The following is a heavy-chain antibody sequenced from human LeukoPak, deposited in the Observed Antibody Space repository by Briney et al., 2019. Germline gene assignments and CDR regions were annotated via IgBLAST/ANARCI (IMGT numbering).Heavy chain of an antibody. J-gene: IGHJ4*02. CDR1: GGSFSGYY. CDR3: ASRGYSSGWFEDY. Sequence: PSETLSLTCAVYGGSFSGYYWSWIRQPPGKGLEWIGEINHSGSTNYNPSLKSRVTISVDTSKNQFSLKLSSVTAADTAVYYCASRGYSSGWFEDYWDEGTLVTVSS. V-gene: IGHV4-34*01. D-gene: IGHD6-19*01. CDR2: INHSGST.